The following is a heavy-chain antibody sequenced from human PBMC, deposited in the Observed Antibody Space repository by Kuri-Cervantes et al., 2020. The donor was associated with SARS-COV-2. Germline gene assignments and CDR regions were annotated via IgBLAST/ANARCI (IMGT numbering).Heavy chain of an antibody. CDR1: GLTFSSYA. CDR2: TSGSGGST. Sequence: GGSLRPSCAASGLTFSSYAMSWVRQAPGKGLEWVSATSGSGGSTYYADSVKGRFTISRDNSKNTLYLQMNSLRAEDTAVYYCAKDLGRPNWFDPWGQGTPVTVSS. V-gene: IGHV3-23*01. CDR3: AKDLGRPNWFDP. J-gene: IGHJ5*02.